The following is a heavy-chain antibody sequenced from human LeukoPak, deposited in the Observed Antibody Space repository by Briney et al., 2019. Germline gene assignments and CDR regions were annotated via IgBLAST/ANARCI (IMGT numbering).Heavy chain of an antibody. CDR2: INHSGST. CDR1: GGSFSGYY. CDR3: ATSSGWPPLDY. Sequence: PSETLSLTCAVYGGSFSGYYWSWIRQPPGKGLEWIGEINHSGSTNYSPSLKSRVTISVDTSKNQFSLKLSSVTAAGTAVYYCATSSGWPPLDYWGQGTLVTVSS. V-gene: IGHV4-34*01. J-gene: IGHJ4*02. D-gene: IGHD6-19*01.